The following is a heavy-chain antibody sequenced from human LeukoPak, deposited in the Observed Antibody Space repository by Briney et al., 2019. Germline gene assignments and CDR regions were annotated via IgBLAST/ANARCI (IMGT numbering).Heavy chain of an antibody. Sequence: PGGSLRLPCAASGFTFSSYWMHWVRQAPGKGLEWVSSISSSSSYIYYADSVKGRFTISRDNAQNSLYLQMNSLSAEDTGVYYCARDSSAAAPFDYWGQGTLVTVSS. CDR3: ARDSSAAAPFDY. D-gene: IGHD2-2*01. CDR1: GFTFSSYW. J-gene: IGHJ4*02. V-gene: IGHV3-21*01. CDR2: ISSSSSYI.